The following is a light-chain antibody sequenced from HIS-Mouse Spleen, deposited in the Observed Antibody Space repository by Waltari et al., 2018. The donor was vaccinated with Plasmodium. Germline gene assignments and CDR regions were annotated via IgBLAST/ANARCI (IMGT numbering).Light chain of an antibody. V-gene: IGLV3-21*02. CDR2: EDS. CDR1: ALPKKY. Sequence: SYELTQPPSVSVSPGQTARITCSGDALPKKYAYWYQQKSGQAPVLVIDEDSKRPSGIPERFSGANSGNTATLTISRVEAGDEADYYCQVWDSSSDHYVFGTGTKVTVL. CDR3: QVWDSSSDHYV. J-gene: IGLJ1*01.